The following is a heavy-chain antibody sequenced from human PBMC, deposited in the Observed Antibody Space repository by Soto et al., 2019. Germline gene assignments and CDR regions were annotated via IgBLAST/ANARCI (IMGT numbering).Heavy chain of an antibody. Sequence: QVQLVQSGAEVKKPGSSVKVSCKASGGTFSSYAISWVRQAPGQGLEWMGGIIPISGTANYAQKFQGRVTMTADESTSTAYMELSSLRSEDTAVYYCAGSQGSRTSLEIYYYYYYGMDVWGQGTTVTVSS. V-gene: IGHV1-69*01. J-gene: IGHJ6*02. CDR3: AGSQGSRTSLEIYYYYYYGMDV. CDR2: IIPISGTA. D-gene: IGHD2-2*01. CDR1: GGTFSSYA.